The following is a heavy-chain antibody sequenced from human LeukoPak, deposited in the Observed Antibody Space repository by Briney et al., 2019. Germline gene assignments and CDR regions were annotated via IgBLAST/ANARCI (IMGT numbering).Heavy chain of an antibody. CDR1: GGSITNYSYY. D-gene: IGHD6-13*01. J-gene: IGHJ5*02. Sequence: SETLSLTCTVFGGSITNYSYYWGWIRQPPGKGLEWIGTIYYSGSTYYNPSLKSRVTISVDTSKNQFSLKLSSVTAADTAVYYCASMSSSSWYNWFDPWGQGTLVTVSS. CDR2: IYYSGST. V-gene: IGHV4-39*07. CDR3: ASMSSSSWYNWFDP.